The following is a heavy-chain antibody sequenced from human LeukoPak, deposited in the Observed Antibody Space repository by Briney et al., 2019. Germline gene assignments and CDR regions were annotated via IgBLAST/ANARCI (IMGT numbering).Heavy chain of an antibody. CDR1: GYTFTSFG. CDR2: ISAYNGNT. CDR3: ARGAIIMIPDLPGGMRWFDP. V-gene: IGHV1-18*01. D-gene: IGHD3-16*01. Sequence: ASVKVSCKASGYTFTSFGITWVRQAPGQGLEWMGWISAYNGNTNYAQKLQGRVTMTTDTSTSTVYMELRSLRSDDTAVYYCARGAIIMIPDLPGGMRWFDPWGQGTLVNVSS. J-gene: IGHJ5*02.